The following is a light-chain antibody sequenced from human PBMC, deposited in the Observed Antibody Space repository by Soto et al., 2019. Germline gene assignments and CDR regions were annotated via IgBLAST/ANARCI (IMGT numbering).Light chain of an antibody. V-gene: IGLV2-23*01. CDR2: EGS. CDR1: SSDVGSYDL. J-gene: IGLJ1*01. CDR3: FSYAGSGSYV. Sequence: QPVLTQPASVSGSPGQSITISCTGTSSDVGSYDLVSWYQQHPGKAPKLMIFEGSKRPSGVSNRFSGSKSGNTASLTISGLQPEDEADFYCFSYAGSGSYVFGTGTKLTVL.